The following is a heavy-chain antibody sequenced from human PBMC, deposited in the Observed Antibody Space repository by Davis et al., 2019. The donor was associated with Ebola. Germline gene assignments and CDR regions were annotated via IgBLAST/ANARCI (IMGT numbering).Heavy chain of an antibody. V-gene: IGHV3-30*18. J-gene: IGHJ4*02. CDR3: AKAWDFDWLLLWY. Sequence: GESLKISCAASGFTFSSYWISCVRQAPGKVLEWVAVISYDGSNKYYAESVKGRFTISRDNSKNTLYLQMNSLITEDTAVYYCAKAWDFDWLLLWYWGQGTLVTVSS. CDR2: ISYDGSNK. CDR1: GFTFSSYW. D-gene: IGHD3-9*01.